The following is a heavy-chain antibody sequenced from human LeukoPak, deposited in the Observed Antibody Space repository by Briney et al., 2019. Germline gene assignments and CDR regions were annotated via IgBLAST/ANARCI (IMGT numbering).Heavy chain of an antibody. CDR1: GYTFTGYY. V-gene: IGHV1-2*06. Sequence: GASVKVSCKASGYTFTGYYMHWVRQAPGQGLEWMGRINPNSGGTNYAQKFQGRVTMTRDTSISTAYMELSRLRSDDTAVYYCAREYIVVVPAAIDYWGQGTLVTVSS. CDR2: INPNSGGT. CDR3: AREYIVVVPAAIDY. J-gene: IGHJ4*02. D-gene: IGHD2-2*02.